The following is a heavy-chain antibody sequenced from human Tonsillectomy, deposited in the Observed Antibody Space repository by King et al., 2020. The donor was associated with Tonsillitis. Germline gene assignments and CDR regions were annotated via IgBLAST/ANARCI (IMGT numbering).Heavy chain of an antibody. CDR1: GFTFSTYA. V-gene: IGHV3-30-3*01. CDR2: SSYVGNNK. Sequence: VQLVESGGGVVQPGRSLRLSCAASGFTFSTYAMHWVRQAPGKGLEWGAISSYVGNNKYYADSVKGRFTIYRDSSNNTLYLQMNSVKPEDTAVYYCARDRGGRWSSYSFYSWGRGTLVTVSS. D-gene: IGHD2-15*01. CDR3: ARDRGGRWSSYSFYS. J-gene: IGHJ4*02.